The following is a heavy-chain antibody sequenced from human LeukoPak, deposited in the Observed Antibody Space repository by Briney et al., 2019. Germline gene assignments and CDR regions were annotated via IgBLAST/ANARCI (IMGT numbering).Heavy chain of an antibody. CDR3: ARVSSYGYDLALFG. D-gene: IGHD5-18*01. V-gene: IGHV3-21*01. CDR1: GFTFSSYS. CDR2: ISSSSSYI. J-gene: IGHJ4*02. Sequence: PGGSLRLSCAASGFTFSSYSMNWVRQAPGKGLEWVSSISSSSSYIYYADSVKGRFTISRDNAKNSLYPQMNSLRAEDTAVYYCARVSSYGYDLALFGWGQGTLVTVSS.